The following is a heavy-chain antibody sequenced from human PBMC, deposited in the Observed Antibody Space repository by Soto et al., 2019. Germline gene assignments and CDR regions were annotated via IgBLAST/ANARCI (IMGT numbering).Heavy chain of an antibody. D-gene: IGHD2-15*01. V-gene: IGHV2-5*02. CDR1: GFSLSTSGVG. J-gene: IGHJ4*02. CDR3: AHRPSYCSGGSCYSGFDY. Sequence: QITLKESGPTLVQPTQTLTLTCTFSGFSLSTSGVGVGWIRQPPGKALEWLALIYWDDDKRYSPSLKSRLTITKDTSKTQVVLTMTNMDPVDTATYYCAHRPSYCSGGSCYSGFDYWGQGTLVTVSS. CDR2: IYWDDDK.